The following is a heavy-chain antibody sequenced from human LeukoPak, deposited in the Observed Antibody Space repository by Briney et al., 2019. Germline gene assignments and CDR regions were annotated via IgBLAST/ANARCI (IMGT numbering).Heavy chain of an antibody. V-gene: IGHV3-30*02. Sequence: GGSLRLSCAASGFTFSSYGMHWVRQAPGKGLEWVGFIRYDGSSQRYTDSVKGRFTISRDNSKNTVYLQMNSLRAEDTAVYYCAKRRDVAAGGSGAFDYWGQGSLVTVSS. J-gene: IGHJ4*02. D-gene: IGHD6-13*01. CDR3: AKRRDVAAGGSGAFDY. CDR2: IRYDGSSQ. CDR1: GFTFSSYG.